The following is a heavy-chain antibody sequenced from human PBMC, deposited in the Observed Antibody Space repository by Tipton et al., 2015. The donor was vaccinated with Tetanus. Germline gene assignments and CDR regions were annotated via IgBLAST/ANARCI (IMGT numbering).Heavy chain of an antibody. J-gene: IGHJ4*02. V-gene: IGHV4-34*01. Sequence: TLSLTCAVYGGSFSGYYLTWIRQSPGKGLEWIGEIHPGGNTYYSASLKSRVTISVDASRNQFSLTLNSVTAADTAVYFCAGYRVGGGGRGYWGQGTLVTVSS. CDR3: AGYRVGGGGRGY. D-gene: IGHD5-24*01. CDR2: IHPGGNT. CDR1: GGSFSGYY.